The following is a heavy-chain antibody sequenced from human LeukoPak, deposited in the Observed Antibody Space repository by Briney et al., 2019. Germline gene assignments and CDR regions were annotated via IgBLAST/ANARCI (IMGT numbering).Heavy chain of an antibody. Sequence: GGSLRLSCAASGFTFSSYAMSWVRQAPGKGLEWVSAISGSGGSTYYADSVKGRFTISRDNSKNTLYLQMNSLRAEDTAVYYCARDRFYYYDSSGSGAFDIWGQGTMVTVSS. CDR2: ISGSGGST. CDR3: ARDRFYYYDSSGSGAFDI. CDR1: GFTFSSYA. J-gene: IGHJ3*02. D-gene: IGHD3-22*01. V-gene: IGHV3-23*01.